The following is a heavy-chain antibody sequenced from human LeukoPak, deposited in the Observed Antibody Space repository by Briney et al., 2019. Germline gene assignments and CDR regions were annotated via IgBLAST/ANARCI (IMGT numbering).Heavy chain of an antibody. CDR1: GFNFDDYG. CDR2: INWNGGST. Sequence: GGSLRLSCAASGFNFDDYGMSWVRQAPGKGLEWVSGINWNGGSTGYADSVKGRFTISRDNAKNSLYLQMNSLRAEDTALYHCAREPLLYYRSGSYHHWGQGTLVTVSS. D-gene: IGHD3-10*01. CDR3: AREPLLYYRSGSYHH. V-gene: IGHV3-20*01. J-gene: IGHJ5*02.